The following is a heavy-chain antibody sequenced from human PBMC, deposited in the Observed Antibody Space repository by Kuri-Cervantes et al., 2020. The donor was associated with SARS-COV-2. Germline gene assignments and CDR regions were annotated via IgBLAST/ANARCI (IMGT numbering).Heavy chain of an antibody. CDR3: ACPGKTPAAY. CDR2: IKQDGSEK. D-gene: IGHD2-15*01. Sequence: GESLKISCAASGFTFSSYWMSWVRQAPGKGLEWVANIKQDGSEKYYVDPVKGRFTISRDNAKNSLYLQMNSLRAEDTAVYYCACPGKTPAAYWGQGTLVTVSS. CDR1: GFTFSSYW. J-gene: IGHJ4*02. V-gene: IGHV3-7*01.